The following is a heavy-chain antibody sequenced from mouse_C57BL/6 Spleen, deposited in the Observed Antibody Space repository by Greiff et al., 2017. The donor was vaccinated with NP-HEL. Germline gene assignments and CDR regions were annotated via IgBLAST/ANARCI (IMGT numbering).Heavy chain of an antibody. CDR3: ARTPYVYDAAWFAY. CDR1: GYTFTSYW. D-gene: IGHD2-2*01. CDR2: IHPNSGST. V-gene: IGHV1-64*01. Sequence: QVQLQQPGAELVKPGASVKLSCKASGYTFTSYWMHWVKQRPGQSLEWIGMIHPNSGSTNYNQKFKDKATLTADKSSSTAYMQLSSLTYEDSAVYYCARTPYVYDAAWFAYWGQGTLVTVSA. J-gene: IGHJ3*01.